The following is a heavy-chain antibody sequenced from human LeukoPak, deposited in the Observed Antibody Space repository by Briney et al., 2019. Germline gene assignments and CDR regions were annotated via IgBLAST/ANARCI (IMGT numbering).Heavy chain of an antibody. V-gene: IGHV5-51*01. J-gene: IGHJ6*03. CDR1: GYSFTSYW. Sequence: PGESLKISCKGSGYSFTSYWIGWVRQMPGKGLEWMGITYPGDSDTRYSPSFQGQVTISADKSISTAYLQWSSLRASDTAMYYCARPGESEDYYMDVWGKGTTVTVSS. CDR2: TYPGDSDT. CDR3: ARPGESEDYYMDV. D-gene: IGHD3-16*01.